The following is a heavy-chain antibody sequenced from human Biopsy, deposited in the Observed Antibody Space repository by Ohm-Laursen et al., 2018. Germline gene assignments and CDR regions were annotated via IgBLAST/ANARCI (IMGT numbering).Heavy chain of an antibody. D-gene: IGHD3-16*02. CDR3: AHVVITYGGIIALDAFDV. V-gene: IGHV2-5*02. J-gene: IGHJ3*01. CDR1: GFSLSSHGVG. CDR2: VYWDNDK. Sequence: TQTLTLTCTFSGFSLSSHGVGVGWIRQPPGEALEWLAIVYWDNDKRYSPSLWSRLNIWKDASKNRVVLTLTDMDPVDTATYYCAHVVITYGGIIALDAFDVWGQGSMVIVSS.